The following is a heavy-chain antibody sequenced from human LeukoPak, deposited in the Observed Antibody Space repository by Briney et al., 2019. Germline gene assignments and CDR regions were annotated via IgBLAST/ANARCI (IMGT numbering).Heavy chain of an antibody. CDR2: ISGSGGST. D-gene: IGHD2-21*02. Sequence: GGSLRLSCAASGFTFSSYAMSWVRQAPGKGLEWVSAISGSGGSTYYADSVKGRFTISRDNSKNTLYLQMTSLRAEDTAVYYCAKDTPTPPYCGGDCYSGEYFDYWGQGTLVTVSS. V-gene: IGHV3-23*01. CDR3: AKDTPTPPYCGGDCYSGEYFDY. J-gene: IGHJ4*02. CDR1: GFTFSSYA.